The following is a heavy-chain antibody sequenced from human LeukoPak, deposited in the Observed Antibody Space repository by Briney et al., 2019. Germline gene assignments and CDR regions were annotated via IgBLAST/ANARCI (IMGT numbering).Heavy chain of an antibody. Sequence: GTSLTLSCAASGFTLTTYGIYWVREGPGKGLGWVAVISYDGINKDYADSVKGRFTISRDTSKNTVCLQMSNLRVEDTAVYYCAKDRIGVTTPKAYFDYSGQGTLVTVSS. CDR2: ISYDGINK. CDR3: AKDRIGVTTPKAYFDY. V-gene: IGHV3-30*18. D-gene: IGHD4-17*01. CDR1: GFTLTTYG. J-gene: IGHJ4*02.